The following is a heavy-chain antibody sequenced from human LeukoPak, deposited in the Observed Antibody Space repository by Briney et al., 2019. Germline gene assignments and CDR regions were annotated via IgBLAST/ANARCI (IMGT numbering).Heavy chain of an antibody. V-gene: IGHV3-23*01. J-gene: IGHJ4*02. CDR3: VKGAWLDY. CDR1: GFTFSTFD. Sequence: GGSLRLSYEASGFTFSTFDMSWVRQAPGKGLEWVSVIRGSDGSTYYADSVKGRFSISKDSSKDTLYLQMKSLRAEDTAVYYCVKGAWLDYWGQGTLVTVSS. D-gene: IGHD3-16*01. CDR2: IRGSDGST.